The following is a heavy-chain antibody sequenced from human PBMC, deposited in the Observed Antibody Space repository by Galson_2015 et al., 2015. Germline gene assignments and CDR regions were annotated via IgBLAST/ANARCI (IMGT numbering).Heavy chain of an antibody. CDR3: ARDIRGWYGPYFQH. CDR2: ISYDGSNK. Sequence: SLRLSCAASGFTFSSYGMHWVRQAPGKGLEWVAVISYDGSNKYYADSVKGRFTISRDNSKNTLYLQMNSLRAEDTAVYYCARDIRGWYGPYFQHWGQGTLVTVSS. J-gene: IGHJ1*01. CDR1: GFTFSSYG. D-gene: IGHD6-19*01. V-gene: IGHV3-30*03.